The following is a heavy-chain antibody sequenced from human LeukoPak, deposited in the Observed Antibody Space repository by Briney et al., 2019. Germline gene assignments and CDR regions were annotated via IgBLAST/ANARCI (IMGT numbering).Heavy chain of an antibody. Sequence: GGSLRLSCAASGFTFSSNWMHWVRQAPGKGLVWVSRINEDGSTTNYADSVKGRFTISRDNAKNSLYLQMNSLRAEDTAVYYCARDPPNYYDSSGTTGGWGQGTLVTVSS. CDR3: ARDPPNYYDSSGTTGG. CDR2: INEDGSTT. J-gene: IGHJ4*02. D-gene: IGHD3-22*01. CDR1: GFTFSSNW. V-gene: IGHV3-74*01.